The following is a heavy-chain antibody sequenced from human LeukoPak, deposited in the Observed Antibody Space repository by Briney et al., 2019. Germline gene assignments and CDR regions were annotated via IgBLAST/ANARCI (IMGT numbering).Heavy chain of an antibody. J-gene: IGHJ4*02. V-gene: IGHV1-18*04. Sequence: GASVKVSCKASGYTFTGYYMHWVRQAPGQGLEWMGWISAYNGNTNYAQKLQGRVTMTTDTSTSTAYMELRSLRSDDTAVYYCARYCSSTSCLTRYYFDYWGQGTLVTVSS. CDR1: GYTFTGYY. CDR2: ISAYNGNT. D-gene: IGHD2-2*01. CDR3: ARYCSSTSCLTRYYFDY.